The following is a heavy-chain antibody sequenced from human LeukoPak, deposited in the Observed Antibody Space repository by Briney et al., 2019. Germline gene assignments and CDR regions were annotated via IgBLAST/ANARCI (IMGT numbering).Heavy chain of an antibody. CDR2: IYYSGST. V-gene: IGHV4-59*01. CDR3: AKEVRILTL. CDR1: GGSISSYY. D-gene: IGHD3-9*01. Sequence: PSETLSLTCTVSGGSISSYYWSWIRQPPGKGLEWIGYIYYSGSTNYNPSLKSRVTILVDMSKNQFSLKLSSVTAADTAVYYCAKEVRILTLWSQGTLVTVSS. J-gene: IGHJ4*02.